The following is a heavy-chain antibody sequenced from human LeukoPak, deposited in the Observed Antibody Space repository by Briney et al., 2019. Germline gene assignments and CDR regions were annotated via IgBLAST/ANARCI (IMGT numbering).Heavy chain of an antibody. V-gene: IGHV4-59*08. CDR3: ARHEKLGQFDY. J-gene: IGHJ4*02. D-gene: IGHD3-10*01. CDR2: VYYSGSA. CDR1: GDSISSYY. Sequence: SETLSLTCTVSGDSISSYYWSWIRQPPGKGLEWIGYVYYSGSANYNPSLKSRVTISVDTSKNQFSLKLSSVTAADTAVYYCARHEKLGQFDYWGQGTLVTVSS.